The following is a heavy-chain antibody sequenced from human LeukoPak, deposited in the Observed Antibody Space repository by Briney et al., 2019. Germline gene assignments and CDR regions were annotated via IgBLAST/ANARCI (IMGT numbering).Heavy chain of an antibody. Sequence: SETLSITCTVSGGSISSSSYYWGWIRQPPGKGLEWIGSIYYSGSTYYNPSLKSRVTISVDTSKNQFSLKLSSVTAADTAVYYCARHADYRTYYFDYWGQGTLVTVSS. CDR3: ARHADYRTYYFDY. CDR1: GGSISSSSYY. CDR2: IYYSGST. J-gene: IGHJ4*02. V-gene: IGHV4-39*01. D-gene: IGHD4-11*01.